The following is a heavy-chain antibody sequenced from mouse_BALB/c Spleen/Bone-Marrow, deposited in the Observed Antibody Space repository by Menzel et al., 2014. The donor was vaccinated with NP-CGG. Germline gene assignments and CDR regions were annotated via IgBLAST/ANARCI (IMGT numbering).Heavy chain of an antibody. CDR1: GFNIKDTY. CDR2: IDPANGNT. V-gene: IGHV14-3*02. CDR3: AAYCYGSSYGFAY. J-gene: IGHJ3*01. D-gene: IGHD1-1*01. Sequence: VHVKQSGAELVKPGASVKLSCTASGFNIKDTYMHWVKQRPEQGLEWIGRIDPANGNTKYDPKFQGKATITADTSSNTAYLQLSSLTSEATAVYYCAAYCYGSSYGFAYWGQGTLVTVSA.